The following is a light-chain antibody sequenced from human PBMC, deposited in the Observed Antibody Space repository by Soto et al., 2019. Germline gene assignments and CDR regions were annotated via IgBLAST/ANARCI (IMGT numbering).Light chain of an antibody. CDR3: QQYTAWPPWT. J-gene: IGKJ1*01. CDR2: GAS. V-gene: IGKV3D-15*01. CDR1: QSVSSN. Sequence: EIVMTQSPATLSVTPGEGATLSCRASQSVSSNLAWYQQGPGQAPRLLIYGASRRATGIPARFSGSGSGTEFTLTISSLQSEDFAVYYCQQYTAWPPWTFGQGTKVDI.